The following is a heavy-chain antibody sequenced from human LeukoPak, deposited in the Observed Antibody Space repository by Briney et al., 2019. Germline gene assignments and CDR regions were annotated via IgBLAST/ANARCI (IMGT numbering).Heavy chain of an antibody. CDR1: GGSISSYY. J-gene: IGHJ4*02. V-gene: IGHV4-39*07. Sequence: SETLSLTCAVSGGSISSYYWGWIRQPPGKGLEWIGSIFYSGSTYYNPSLKSRVTISVDTSKTQFSLKLSSVTAADTAVYHCARENCSGGSCYYFDYWGQGTLVTVSS. CDR3: ARENCSGGSCYYFDY. D-gene: IGHD2-15*01. CDR2: IFYSGST.